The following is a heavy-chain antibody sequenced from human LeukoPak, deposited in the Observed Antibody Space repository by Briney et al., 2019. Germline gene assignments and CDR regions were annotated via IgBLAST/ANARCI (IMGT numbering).Heavy chain of an antibody. Sequence: SETLSLTCTVSGGSISSYYWSWIRQPPGKGLEWIGYIYYSGSTNYNPSLKSRATISVDTSKNQFSLKLSSVTAADTAVYFCASINIVGAITFDYWGQGTLVTVSS. CDR2: IYYSGST. J-gene: IGHJ4*02. D-gene: IGHD1-26*01. CDR1: GGSISSYY. V-gene: IGHV4-59*01. CDR3: ASINIVGAITFDY.